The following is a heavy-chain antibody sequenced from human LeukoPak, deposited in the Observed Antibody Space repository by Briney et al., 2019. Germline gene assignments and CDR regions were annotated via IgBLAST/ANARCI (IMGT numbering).Heavy chain of an antibody. CDR2: ISSSGDSI. D-gene: IGHD3-22*01. Sequence: PGGSLRLSCAASGFTFSDYTMSWIRQAPGKGLEWVSYISSSGDSIYYTDYLKGRFTISRDNVKNLLYLQMNSVSVEDTAVYYCARELHDSYYDSSGFDYWGQGTQVTVSS. V-gene: IGHV3-11*01. CDR3: ARELHDSYYDSSGFDY. CDR1: GFTFSDYT. J-gene: IGHJ4*02.